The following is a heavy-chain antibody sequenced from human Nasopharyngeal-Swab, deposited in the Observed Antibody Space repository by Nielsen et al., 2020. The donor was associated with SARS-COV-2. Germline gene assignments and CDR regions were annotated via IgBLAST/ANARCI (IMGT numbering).Heavy chain of an antibody. V-gene: IGHV4-30-2*01. CDR3: ARVHPGALAAVSGAFDI. D-gene: IGHD6-13*01. Sequence: WIRQPPGKGLEWIGYIYHSGSTYYNPSLKSRVTISVDRSKNQFSLKLSSVTAADTAVYYCARVHPGALAAVSGAFDIWGQGTMVTVSS. J-gene: IGHJ3*02. CDR2: IYHSGST.